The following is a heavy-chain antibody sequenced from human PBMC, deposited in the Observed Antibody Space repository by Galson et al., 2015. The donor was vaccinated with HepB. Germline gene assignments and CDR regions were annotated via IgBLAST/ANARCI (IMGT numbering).Heavy chain of an antibody. CDR2: IIPILGIA. CDR3: ARGRGRIVVVTATKPVKAHAFDI. CDR1: GGTFSSYA. J-gene: IGHJ3*02. D-gene: IGHD2-21*02. Sequence: SVKVSCKASGGTFSSYAISWVRQAPGQGLEWMGRIIPILGIANYAQKFQGRVTITADKSTSTAYMELSSLRSEDTAVYYCARGRGRIVVVTATKPVKAHAFDIWGQGTMVTVSS. V-gene: IGHV1-69*04.